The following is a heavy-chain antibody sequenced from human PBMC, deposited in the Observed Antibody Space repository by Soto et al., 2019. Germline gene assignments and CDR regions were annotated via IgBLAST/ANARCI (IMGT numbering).Heavy chain of an antibody. J-gene: IGHJ4*02. CDR1: GFTFDDYA. V-gene: IGHV3-9*01. D-gene: IGHD2-15*01. Sequence: EVQLVESGGGLVQPGRSLRLSCAASGFTFDDYAMHWVRRVPGKGLEWVSSISWNSNIIGYADSVKGRFTISRDNAKNSLYLQMNSLXPEXTXLYXCXKXXXXGFCSGGRCYFDYWGQGTLVTVSS. CDR3: XKXXXXGFCSGGRCYFDY. CDR2: ISWNSNII.